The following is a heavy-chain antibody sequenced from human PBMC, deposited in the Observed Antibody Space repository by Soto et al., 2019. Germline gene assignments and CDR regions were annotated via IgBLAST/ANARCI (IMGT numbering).Heavy chain of an antibody. D-gene: IGHD3-10*01. CDR3: ARDLDGSGSYYTDY. CDR1: GYTFTSCG. CDR2: ISPYKGNT. V-gene: IGHV1-18*01. Sequence: SVKVSCKASGYTFTSCGIAWVRQAPGQGLEWMGWISPYKGNTHYAQKFQGRVTMTTDTSKSTAYMELRSLRSDDTAVYYCARDLDGSGSYYTDYWGQATLLTVSS. J-gene: IGHJ4*02.